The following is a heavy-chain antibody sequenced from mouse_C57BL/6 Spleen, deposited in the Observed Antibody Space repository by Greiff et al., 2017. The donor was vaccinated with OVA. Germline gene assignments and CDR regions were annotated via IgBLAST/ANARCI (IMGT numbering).Heavy chain of an antibody. Sequence: VQLQQSGAELVRPGASVKLSCTASGFNIKDDYMHWVKQRPEQGLEWIGWIDPENGDPEYASKFQGKATITADTSSNTAYLQLSSLTSEDTAVYYCTTRAVVNYYAMDYWGQGTSVTVSS. CDR3: TTRAVVNYYAMDY. V-gene: IGHV14-4*01. J-gene: IGHJ4*01. D-gene: IGHD1-1*01. CDR1: GFNIKDDY. CDR2: IDPENGDP.